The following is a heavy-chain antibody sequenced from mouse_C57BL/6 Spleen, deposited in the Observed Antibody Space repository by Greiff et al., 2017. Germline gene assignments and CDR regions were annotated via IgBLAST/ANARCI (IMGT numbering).Heavy chain of an antibody. CDR3: ARSTYGNYGFDY. D-gene: IGHD2-1*01. CDR2: IDPSDSET. J-gene: IGHJ2*01. CDR1: GYTFTSYW. Sequence: VQLQQPGAELVRPGSSVKLSCKASGYTFTSYWMHWVKQRPIQGLEWIGNIDPSDSETHYNQKFKDKATLTVDKSSSTAYMQLSSLTSEDSAVYYCARSTYGNYGFDYWGQGTTLTVSS. V-gene: IGHV1-52*01.